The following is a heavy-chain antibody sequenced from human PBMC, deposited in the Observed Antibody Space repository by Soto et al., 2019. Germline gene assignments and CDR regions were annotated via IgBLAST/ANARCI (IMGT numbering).Heavy chain of an antibody. J-gene: IGHJ6*02. CDR1: GYSFTTYD. CDR2: INPKSGKT. CDR3: ARALPSDYGREIFYYYGMDV. V-gene: IGHV1-8*01. D-gene: IGHD4-17*01. Sequence: QVQLVQSGAEVKKPGASVKVSCQASGYSFTTYDINWVRQATGQGLEWMGWINPKSGKTGYAQKFQGRVTMTRNTPITTAYMEVSSLRSEDTAVYYCARALPSDYGREIFYYYGMDVWGQGTTVTVSS.